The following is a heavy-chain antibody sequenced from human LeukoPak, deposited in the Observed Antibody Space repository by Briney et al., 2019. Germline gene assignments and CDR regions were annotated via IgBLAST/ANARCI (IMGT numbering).Heavy chain of an antibody. CDR1: GGSMSSYY. D-gene: IGHD5-18*01. Sequence: SETLSLTCTVSGGSMSSYYWNWIRQPAGKALEWIGHIHASENTNYNPSLKTRLIMSVDTSKNQFSLKLSSVTAAHTAFYYCARGAEGYMYGLYFDNWGQGTLVTVSS. CDR3: ARGAEGYMYGLYFDN. V-gene: IGHV4-4*07. J-gene: IGHJ4*02. CDR2: IHASENT.